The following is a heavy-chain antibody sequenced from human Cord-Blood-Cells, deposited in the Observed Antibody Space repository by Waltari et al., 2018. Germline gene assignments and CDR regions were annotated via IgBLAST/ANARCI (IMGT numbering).Heavy chain of an antibody. CDR1: GGSFSGYH. J-gene: IGHJ4*02. Sequence: QVQLQQWGAGLLKPSETLSPTCAVYGGSFSGYHWSWIRQPPGKGLEGMGEIKNSGRTTSNPALKRRVTITVVTSKTQCSLKLSSVTAADTAVYYCARGSYDYVWGSYRYTRRYFDYWGQGTLVTVSS. CDR3: ARGSYDYVWGSYRYTRRYFDY. V-gene: IGHV4-34*01. D-gene: IGHD3-16*02. CDR2: IKNSGRT.